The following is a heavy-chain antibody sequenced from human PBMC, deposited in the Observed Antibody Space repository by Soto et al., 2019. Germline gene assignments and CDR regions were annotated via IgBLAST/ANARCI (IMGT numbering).Heavy chain of an antibody. CDR1: GGAFSSYA. Sequence: SVKVSCKASGGAFSSYAISWVRQAPGQGLEWMGGIIPIFGSPNYAQTFQGRVTISADKSTSTAYMELRSLRSGDTAMYYCASPGYMSGRYGGIWGQGTMVTVSS. CDR3: ASPGYMSGRYGGI. J-gene: IGHJ3*02. D-gene: IGHD6-19*01. CDR2: IIPIFGSP. V-gene: IGHV1-69*06.